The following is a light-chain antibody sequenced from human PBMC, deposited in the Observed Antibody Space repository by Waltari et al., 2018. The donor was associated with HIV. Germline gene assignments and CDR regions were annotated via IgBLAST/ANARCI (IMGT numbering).Light chain of an antibody. CDR2: ANA. CDR1: SSNIGAGYD. Sequence: QSVLTQPPSVSGAPGQRVTISCTGSSSNIGAGYDVHWYQQLPGTAPKLVIFANANRPAGVPDRFSGSKSGTSASLAITGLQAEDDADYSCQSYDSALIGSVFGGGTKLTVL. J-gene: IGLJ2*01. V-gene: IGLV1-40*01. CDR3: QSYDSALIGSV.